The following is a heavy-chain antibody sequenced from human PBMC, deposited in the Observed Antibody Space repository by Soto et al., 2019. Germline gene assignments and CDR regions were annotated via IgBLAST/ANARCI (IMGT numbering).Heavy chain of an antibody. CDR3: AREGTSIAAAGTPGFWFDP. J-gene: IGHJ5*02. V-gene: IGHV1-69*12. Sequence: QVQLVQSGAEVKKPGSSVKVSCKASGGTFSSYAISWVRQAPGQGLEWMGGIIPIFGTANYAQKFQGRVTITADESTSTAYIELSRLRSEDTAVYYCAREGTSIAAAGTPGFWFDPWVQGTLVTVSS. CDR1: GGTFSSYA. CDR2: IIPIFGTA. D-gene: IGHD6-13*01.